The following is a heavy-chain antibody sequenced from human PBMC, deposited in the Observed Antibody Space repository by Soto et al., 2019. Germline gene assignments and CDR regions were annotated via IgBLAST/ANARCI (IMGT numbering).Heavy chain of an antibody. CDR1: GASISTGGYS. J-gene: IGHJ4*02. D-gene: IGHD3-22*01. V-gene: IGHV4-30-2*01. CDR3: ARGSVNYYDSSGCFDY. Sequence: SETLSLTCIVSGASISTGGYSWSWIRQPPGKGPEWIGYIYESGRTYYKPSLKSRASISMDKSRNQFSVRLTSVTAADTAVYYCARGSVNYYDSSGCFDYWGQGTLVTVSS. CDR2: IYESGRT.